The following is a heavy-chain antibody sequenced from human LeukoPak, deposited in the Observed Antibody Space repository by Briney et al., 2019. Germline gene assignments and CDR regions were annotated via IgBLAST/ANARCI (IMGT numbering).Heavy chain of an antibody. CDR1: GGSFSGYY. CDR3: ARGDYRSYWYFDL. J-gene: IGHJ2*01. Sequence: SETLSLTCAVYGGSFSGYYWSWIRQPPGKGLEWIGEINHSGSTNYNPSLKSRVTISVDTSKNQFSLKLSSVTAAGTAVYYCARGDYRSYWYFDLWGRGTLVTVSS. V-gene: IGHV4-34*01. D-gene: IGHD4-11*01. CDR2: INHSGST.